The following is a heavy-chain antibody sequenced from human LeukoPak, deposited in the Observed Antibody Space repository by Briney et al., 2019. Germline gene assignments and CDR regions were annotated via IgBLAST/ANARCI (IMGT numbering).Heavy chain of an antibody. J-gene: IGHJ3*02. D-gene: IGHD6-13*01. Sequence: GGSLRLSCAASGFSLSSSWMHWVRQAPGKGLVWVSRLNADGSSTNYADSVKGRFTISRDNSKNTLYLQMNSLRPEDTAVYYCAKDVGKYSSSWSTPFDAFDIWGQGTMVTVSS. CDR2: LNADGSST. CDR1: GFSLSSSW. V-gene: IGHV3-74*01. CDR3: AKDVGKYSSSWSTPFDAFDI.